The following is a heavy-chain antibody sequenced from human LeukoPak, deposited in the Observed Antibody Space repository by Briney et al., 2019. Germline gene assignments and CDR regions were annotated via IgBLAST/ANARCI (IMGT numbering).Heavy chain of an antibody. Sequence: KPSETLSLTCAVYGGSFSGYCWSWIRQPPGKGLEWIGEINHSGSTNYNPSLKSRVTISVDTSKNQFSLKLSSVTAADTAVYYCARGKRSSPNEYYYGSGSYYKRSYYFDYWGQGTLVTVSS. J-gene: IGHJ4*02. CDR2: INHSGST. D-gene: IGHD3-10*01. CDR3: ARGKRSSPNEYYYGSGSYYKRSYYFDY. V-gene: IGHV4-34*01. CDR1: GGSFSGYC.